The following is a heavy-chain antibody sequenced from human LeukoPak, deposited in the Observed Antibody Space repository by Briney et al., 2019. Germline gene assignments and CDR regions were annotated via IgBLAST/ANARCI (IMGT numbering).Heavy chain of an antibody. J-gene: IGHJ6*03. CDR3: ARDSIPSSSWYADYYYYMDV. V-gene: IGHV1-18*01. CDR2: ISAYNGNT. D-gene: IGHD6-13*01. CDR1: GYSFTSYG. Sequence: SVKVSCKASGYSFTSYGISWVRQAPGQGLEWMGLISAYNGNTNYAQKFQGRVTITTDIFTSTVYMELRMLRSDDTAVYYCARDSIPSSSWYADYYYYMDVWGKGTPVTVSS.